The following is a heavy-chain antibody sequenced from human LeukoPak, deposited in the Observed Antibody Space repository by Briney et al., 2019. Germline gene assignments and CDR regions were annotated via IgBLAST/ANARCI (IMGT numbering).Heavy chain of an antibody. CDR2: IWYDGSNK. J-gene: IGHJ4*02. Sequence: GGSLGLSCAASGFTFSSYGMHWVRQAPGKGLEWVAVIWYDGSNKYYADSVKGRFTISRDNSKNTLYLQMNSLRAEDTAVYYCARGDSSGWYYFDYWGQGTLVTVSS. V-gene: IGHV3-33*01. CDR3: ARGDSSGWYYFDY. D-gene: IGHD6-19*01. CDR1: GFTFSSYG.